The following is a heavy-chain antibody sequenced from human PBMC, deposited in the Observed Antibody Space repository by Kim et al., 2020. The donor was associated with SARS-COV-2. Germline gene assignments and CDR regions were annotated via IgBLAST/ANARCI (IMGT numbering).Heavy chain of an antibody. CDR1: GYTFTSYY. CDR2: INPSGGST. D-gene: IGHD3-9*01. J-gene: IGHJ4*02. Sequence: ASVKVSCKASGYTFTSYYMHWVRQAPGQGLEWMGIINPSGGSTSYAQKFQGRVTMTRDTSTSTVYMELSSLRSEDTAVYYCARGLLATYYDILTGPYYFDYWGQGTLVTVSS. V-gene: IGHV1-46*01. CDR3: ARGLLATYYDILTGPYYFDY.